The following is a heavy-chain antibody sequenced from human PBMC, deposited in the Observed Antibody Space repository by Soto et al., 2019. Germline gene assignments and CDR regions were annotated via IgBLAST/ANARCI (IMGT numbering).Heavy chain of an antibody. V-gene: IGHV4-34*01. D-gene: IGHD2-8*02. CDR1: GGSFSGYY. Sequence: QVQLQQWGAGLLKPSETLSLTCAVYGGSFSGYYWTWIRQPPGTGLEWIGEINNSGSTNYNPSLKTQVTISVDMSTNQFSLTPTSVTAADPAVYYCARDKITGLFDYWGQGTLVTVSS. CDR2: INNSGST. CDR3: ARDKITGLFDY. J-gene: IGHJ4*02.